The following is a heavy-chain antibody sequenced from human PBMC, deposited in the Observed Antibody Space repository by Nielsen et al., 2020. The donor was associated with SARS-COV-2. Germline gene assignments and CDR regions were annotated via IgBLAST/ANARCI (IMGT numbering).Heavy chain of an antibody. CDR1: GFTFSSYS. CDR2: ISSSSSYI. CDR3: AREGGSTWDYYFDY. J-gene: IGHJ4*02. Sequence: GESLKISSAASGFTFSSYSMNWVRQAPGKGLEWVSSISSSSSYIYYADSVKGRFTISRDNAKNSLYLQMNSLRAEDTAVYYCAREGGSTWDYYFDYWGQGTLVTVSS. D-gene: IGHD1-26*01. V-gene: IGHV3-21*01.